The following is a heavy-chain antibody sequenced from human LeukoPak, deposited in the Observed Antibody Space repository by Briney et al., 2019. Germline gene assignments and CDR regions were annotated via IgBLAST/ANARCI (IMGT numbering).Heavy chain of an antibody. CDR3: ARDPPLGIAAAGTGGFDY. CDR1: GYTFTSYA. V-gene: IGHV7-4-1*02. Sequence: RASVKVSCKASGYTFTSYAMNWVRQAPGQGLEWMGWINTNTGNPTYAQGFTGRFVFSLDTSVSTAYLQISSLKAEDTAVYYCARDPPLGIAAAGTGGFDYWGQGTLVTVSS. D-gene: IGHD6-13*01. J-gene: IGHJ4*02. CDR2: INTNTGNP.